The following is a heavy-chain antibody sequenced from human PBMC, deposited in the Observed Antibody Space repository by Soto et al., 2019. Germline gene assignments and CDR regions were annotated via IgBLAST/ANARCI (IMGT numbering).Heavy chain of an antibody. CDR2: IYYSGST. J-gene: IGHJ4*02. V-gene: IGHV4-59*08. CDR3: ASLNGEMATRYFDY. D-gene: IGHD3-10*01. CDR1: GGSISSYY. Sequence: SETLSLTCTVSGGSISSYYWSWIRQPPGKGLEWIGYIYYSGSTNYNPSLKSRVTISVDTSKNQFSLKLSSVTAADTAVYYCASLNGEMATRYFDYWGQGTLVTVS.